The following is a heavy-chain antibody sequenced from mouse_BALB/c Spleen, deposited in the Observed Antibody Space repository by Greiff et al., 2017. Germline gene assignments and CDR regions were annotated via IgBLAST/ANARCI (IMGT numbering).Heavy chain of an antibody. J-gene: IGHJ4*01. Sequence: QVTLKESGPGILQPSQTLSLTCSFSGFSLSTSGMSVGWIRQPSGKGLEWLAHIWWHDDKYYNPALKSRLTISKDTSNNQVFLKIASVVTADTATYYCARMGASGAMDYWGQGTSVTVSS. D-gene: IGHD3-1*01. CDR1: GFSLSTSGMS. V-gene: IGHV8-8*01. CDR2: IWWHDDK. CDR3: ARMGASGAMDY.